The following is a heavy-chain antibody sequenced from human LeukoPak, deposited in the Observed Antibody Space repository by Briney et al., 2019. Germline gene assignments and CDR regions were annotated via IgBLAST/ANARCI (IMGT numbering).Heavy chain of an antibody. V-gene: IGHV4-39*01. J-gene: IGHJ3*02. CDR1: GGSISSSSYY. CDR3: ARHITDYYDSSGYYYVFAFDI. CDR2: IYYSGST. Sequence: SETLSLTCTLSGGSISSSSYYWGWIRQPPGKGLEWIGSIYYSGSTYYNPSLKSRVTISVDTSKNQFSLKLSSVTAADTAVYYCARHITDYYDSSGYYYVFAFDIWGQGTMVTVSS. D-gene: IGHD3-22*01.